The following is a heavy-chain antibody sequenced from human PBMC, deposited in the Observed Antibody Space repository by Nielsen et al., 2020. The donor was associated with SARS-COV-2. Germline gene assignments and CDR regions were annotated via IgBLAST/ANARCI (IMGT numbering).Heavy chain of an antibody. Sequence: ASVKVSCKASGYTFTSYYMHWVRQAPGQGLEWMGIINPSGGSTSYAQKFQGRVTRTRDTSTSTVYMELSSLRSEDTAVYYCARQSWGRGMDVWGQGTTVTVSS. V-gene: IGHV1-46*01. CDR1: GYTFTSYY. J-gene: IGHJ6*02. D-gene: IGHD3-16*01. CDR3: ARQSWGRGMDV. CDR2: INPSGGST.